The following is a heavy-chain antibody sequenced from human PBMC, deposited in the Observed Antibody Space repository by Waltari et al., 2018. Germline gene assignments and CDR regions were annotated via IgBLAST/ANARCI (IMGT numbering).Heavy chain of an antibody. CDR2: INPNSGGT. Sequence: QVQLVQSGAEVKKPGASVKVSCKASGYTFTGYYMHWVRLAPGQGLEWMGWINPNSGGTNYAQKFQGRVTMTRDTSISTAYMELSRLRSDDTAVYYCARDPWYSSGWPGIFDYWGQGTLVTVSS. V-gene: IGHV1-2*02. J-gene: IGHJ4*02. CDR3: ARDPWYSSGWPGIFDY. D-gene: IGHD6-19*01. CDR1: GYTFTGYY.